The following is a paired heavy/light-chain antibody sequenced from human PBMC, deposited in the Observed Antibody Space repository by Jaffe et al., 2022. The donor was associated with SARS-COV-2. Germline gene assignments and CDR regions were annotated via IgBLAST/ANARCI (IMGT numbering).Heavy chain of an antibody. CDR2: IFSSGSS. D-gene: IGHD2-2*01. CDR3: ARHQYHPDFDH. CDR1: GASISSSNYY. V-gene: IGHV4-39*01. Sequence: QLQLQESGPGLVKPSETLSLTCTVSGASISSSNYYWDWVRQPPGEGLEWIGYIFSSGSSRYHPSLKSRVTMSIDTSKNQFSLKLSSVTAADTAVYYCARHQYHPDFDHWGQGVLVTVSS. J-gene: IGHJ4*02.
Light chain of an antibody. CDR2: QNY. Sequence: QSVLTQPPSVSAAPGQKVTVSCSGSSSNIGNSYVSWYQQLPGTAPKLLIYQNYHRPSGIPDRFSGSKSGTSATLGITGLQTGDEADYLCGTWDSSLSAHVFGTGTKVTVL. CDR3: GTWDSSLSAHV. V-gene: IGLV1-51*02. J-gene: IGLJ1*01. CDR1: SSNIGNSY.